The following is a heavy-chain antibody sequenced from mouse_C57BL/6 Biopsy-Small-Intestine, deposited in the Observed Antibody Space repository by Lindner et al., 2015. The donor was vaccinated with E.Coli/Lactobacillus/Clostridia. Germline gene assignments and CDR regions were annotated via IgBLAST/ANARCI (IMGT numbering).Heavy chain of an antibody. CDR1: GFSFKTYT. V-gene: IGHV10-1*01. CDR3: VRPYYSNYWYFDV. Sequence: VQLQESGGGLVQPKGSLKLSCAASGFSFKTYTMNWVRQAPGKGLEWVARIRSKSNNYATYYADSVKDRFTISRDDSESMLYLQMNNLKTEDTAMYYCVRPYYSNYWYFDVWGAGTTVTVSS. CDR2: IRSKSNNYAT. J-gene: IGHJ1*01. D-gene: IGHD2-5*01.